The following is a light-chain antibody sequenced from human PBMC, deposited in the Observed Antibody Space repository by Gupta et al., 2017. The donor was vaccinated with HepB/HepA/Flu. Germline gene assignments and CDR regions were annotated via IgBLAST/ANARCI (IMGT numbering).Light chain of an antibody. CDR1: SSNIGSNT. Sequence: QSVLTQPPSASGTPGQRVIISCSGSSSNIGSNTVNWYQQLPGTAPKLLIYSNNQWPSGVPDRFSGSKSGTSASLAISGLQSEDEADYYCEAWDDSLNGLSYVFGTGTKVTVL. CDR3: EAWDDSLNGLSYV. CDR2: SNN. V-gene: IGLV1-44*01. J-gene: IGLJ1*01.